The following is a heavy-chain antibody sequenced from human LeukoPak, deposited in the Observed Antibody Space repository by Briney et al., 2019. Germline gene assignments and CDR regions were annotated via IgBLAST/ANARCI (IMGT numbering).Heavy chain of an antibody. CDR2: ISSSADST. CDR1: GFTFSSYA. CDR3: AKPLEKYTYGGNFDY. Sequence: GGSLRLSCEASGFTFSSYAMSWVCQAPGKGLAWVSVISSSADSTYYADSVKGRFTISRDNSKNTLYLQMNNLRAEDTAVYYCAKPLEKYTYGGNFDYWGQGILVTVSS. D-gene: IGHD4-23*01. V-gene: IGHV3-23*01. J-gene: IGHJ4*02.